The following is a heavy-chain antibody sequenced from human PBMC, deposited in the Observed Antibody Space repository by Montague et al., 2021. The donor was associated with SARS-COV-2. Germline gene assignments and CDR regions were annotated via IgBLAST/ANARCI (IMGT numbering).Heavy chain of an antibody. CDR2: ISYTGHT. D-gene: IGHD5/OR15-5a*01. CDR3: ARSHYSVSWCHD. Sequence: SETLSLTCAIYGGSFSGYFWSWIRQSPRKGLEWIGEISYTGHTRYNPSLQSRVSISGDSSENQFSLTLTSVTAADTAVYYCARSHYSVSWCHDWGQGTLVTVSS. J-gene: IGHJ4*02. V-gene: IGHV4-34*01. CDR1: GGSFSGYF.